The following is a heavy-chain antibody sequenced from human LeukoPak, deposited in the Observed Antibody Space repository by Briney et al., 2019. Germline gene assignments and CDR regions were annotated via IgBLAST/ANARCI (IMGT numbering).Heavy chain of an antibody. CDR2: INHSGST. Sequence: SETLSLTCAVYGGSFSGYYWSWIRQPPGKGLEWIGEINHSGSTNYNPPLKSRVTISVDTSKNQFSLKLSSVAAADTAVYYCARASLTVTTFRFDYWGQGTLVTVSS. V-gene: IGHV4-34*01. CDR3: ARASLTVTTFRFDY. J-gene: IGHJ4*02. CDR1: GGSFSGYY. D-gene: IGHD4-17*01.